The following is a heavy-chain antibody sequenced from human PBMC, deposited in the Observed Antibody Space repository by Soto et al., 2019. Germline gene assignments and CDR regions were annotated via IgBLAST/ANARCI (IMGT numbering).Heavy chain of an antibody. CDR1: GGTFSSYA. CDR3: ARAGYRYGLPLDY. J-gene: IGHJ4*02. V-gene: IGHV1-69*13. CDR2: IIPIFGTA. D-gene: IGHD5-18*01. Sequence: SVKDSCKASGGTFSSYAISWVRQAPGQGLEWMGGIIPIFGTAHYAQNFQGRVTITADESTSTAYMELSSLRSEDTAVYYCARAGYRYGLPLDYWGQGTLVTVSS.